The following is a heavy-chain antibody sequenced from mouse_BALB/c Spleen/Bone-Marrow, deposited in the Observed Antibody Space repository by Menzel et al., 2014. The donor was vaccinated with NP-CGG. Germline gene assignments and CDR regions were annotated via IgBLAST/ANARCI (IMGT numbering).Heavy chain of an antibody. J-gene: IGHJ2*01. CDR3: ARSRLRGFYFDY. D-gene: IGHD3-2*02. CDR2: ISSGSGTI. V-gene: IGHV5-17*02. CDR1: GFTFSSFG. Sequence: EVKVVESGGGLVQPGGSRKLSCAASGFTFSSFGMHWVRQAPEKGLEWVAYISSGSGTIYYADTLKGRFTISRDNPKNTLFLQMTSLRSEDTAMYYCARSRLRGFYFDYWGQGTTLTVSS.